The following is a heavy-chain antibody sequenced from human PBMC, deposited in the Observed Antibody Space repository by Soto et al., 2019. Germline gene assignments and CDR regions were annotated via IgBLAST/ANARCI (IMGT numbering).Heavy chain of an antibody. CDR1: GFTFDDYG. CDR2: INWNGGST. D-gene: IGHD6-19*01. Sequence: EVQLVESGGGVVRPGGSLRLSCAASGFTFDDYGMSWVRQAPGKGLEWVSGINWNGGSTGYADSVKGRFTISRDNAKNSLYLQMNSLRAEDTALYHCARVSSGWDTFRYYYYMDVWGKGTTVTVSS. J-gene: IGHJ6*03. CDR3: ARVSSGWDTFRYYYYMDV. V-gene: IGHV3-20*01.